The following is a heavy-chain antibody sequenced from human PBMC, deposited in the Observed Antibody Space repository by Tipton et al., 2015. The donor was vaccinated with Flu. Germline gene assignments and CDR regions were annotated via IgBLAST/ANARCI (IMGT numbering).Heavy chain of an antibody. J-gene: IGHJ6*02. CDR1: GGSISSGNYH. CDR3: ARDDGDYGSESYHYYYGMDV. CDR2: IYTSGST. D-gene: IGHD3-10*01. Sequence: TMSLTCTVSGGSISSGNYHWSWIRQPAGKGLEWIGRIYTSGSTNYNPSLKTRVTISVDTSKNQFSLKLSSVTAADTAVYYCARDDGDYGSESYHYYYGMDVWGQGTTVTVSS. V-gene: IGHV4-61*02.